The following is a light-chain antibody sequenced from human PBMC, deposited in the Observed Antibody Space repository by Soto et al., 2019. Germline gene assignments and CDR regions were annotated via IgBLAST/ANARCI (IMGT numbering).Light chain of an antibody. Sequence: EIMMTQSPATLSVSPGERATLSCRASQSINNNLAWYQQKPGQAPRLLIYDASTRATGIPARFSGRGSGTEFTLTISSLQSEDFAGYYCQQYNNWPLGFGGGTKLEIK. J-gene: IGKJ4*01. CDR3: QQYNNWPLG. V-gene: IGKV3-15*01. CDR2: DAS. CDR1: QSINNN.